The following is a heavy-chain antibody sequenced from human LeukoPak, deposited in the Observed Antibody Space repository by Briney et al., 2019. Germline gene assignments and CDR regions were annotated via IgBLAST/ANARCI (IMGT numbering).Heavy chain of an antibody. D-gene: IGHD6-13*01. J-gene: IGHJ4*02. CDR2: INHSGST. CDR1: GGSFSGYY. V-gene: IGHV4-34*01. CDR3: ARHYYGPAAAGILRGS. Sequence: SETLSLTCAVYGGSFSGYYWSWIRQPPGKGLEWIGEINHSGSTNHNPSLKSRVTISVDTSKNQFSLKLSSVTAADTAVYYCARHYYGPAAAGILRGSWGQGTLVTVSS.